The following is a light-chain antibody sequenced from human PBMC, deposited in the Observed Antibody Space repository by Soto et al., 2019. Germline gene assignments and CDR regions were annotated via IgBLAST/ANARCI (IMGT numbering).Light chain of an antibody. V-gene: IGLV4-60*03. CDR3: ESWDSNTRV. J-gene: IGLJ3*02. CDR2: LEGSGNY. CDR1: SGHSFYV. Sequence: QPVLTQPSSASASLGSSVSLTCTLSSGHSFYVIAWHQQQPGTAPRYLMKLEGSGNYNKGSGVPERFSGSSSGADRSLTISNLQSEDEGDYYCESWDSNTRVFGGGTKLTVL.